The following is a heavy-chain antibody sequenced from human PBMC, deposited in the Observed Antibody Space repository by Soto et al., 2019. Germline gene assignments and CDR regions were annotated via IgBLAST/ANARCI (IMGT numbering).Heavy chain of an antibody. Sequence: PGGSLRLSCAASGFTFSNYGMYWVRQAPGKGLEWVAVISHDGSNKNYADSVKGRFTISRDNPKNTLYLQMNSLRAEDTAVYYCARGDRGAFDLWGQGTMVTVSS. CDR2: ISHDGSNK. CDR1: GFTFSNYG. D-gene: IGHD2-21*02. V-gene: IGHV3-30*03. CDR3: ARGDRGAFDL. J-gene: IGHJ3*01.